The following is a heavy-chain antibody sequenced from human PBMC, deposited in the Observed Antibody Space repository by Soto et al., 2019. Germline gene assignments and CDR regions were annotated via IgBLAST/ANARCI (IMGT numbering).Heavy chain of an antibody. CDR2: IFHEGNI. CDR1: GFTFTNAW. V-gene: IGHV4-4*02. Sequence: PGGSLRLSCAASGFTFTNAWMNWVRQAPEKGLEWIGEIFHEGNIIYDPSLKSRVTISVDKSKNQLSLDLTSVTAADTAFYYCARDHKSGDSWSLDYWGQGILVTVSS. D-gene: IGHD1-1*01. J-gene: IGHJ4*02. CDR3: ARDHKSGDSWSLDY.